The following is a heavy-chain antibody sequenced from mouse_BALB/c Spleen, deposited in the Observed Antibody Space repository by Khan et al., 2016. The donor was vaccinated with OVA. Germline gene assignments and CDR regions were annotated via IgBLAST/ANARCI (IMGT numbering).Heavy chain of an antibody. D-gene: IGHD3-3*01. J-gene: IGHJ4*01. Sequence: EVELVESGGGLVQPGGSRKLSCAASGFTFSSFGMHWVRQAPEKGLEWVAYISSGSTTIYYADTVKGRFTISRDNPKNTLFLQMTSLRSEDTAIYYCTRREGLYAMDYWGQGTLVTVSS. V-gene: IGHV5-17*02. CDR3: TRREGLYAMDY. CDR1: GFTFSSFG. CDR2: ISSGSTTI.